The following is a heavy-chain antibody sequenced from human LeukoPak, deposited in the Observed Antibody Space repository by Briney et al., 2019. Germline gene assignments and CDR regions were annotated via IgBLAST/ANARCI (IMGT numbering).Heavy chain of an antibody. CDR1: GGTFSSYA. D-gene: IGHD3-10*01. Sequence: SVKVSCKASGGTFSSYAISWVRQAPGQGLEWMGRIIPIFGTANYAQKFQGRVTITRNTSISTAYMELSSLRSEDTAVYYCARGLWFGELNFDYWGQGTLVTVSS. J-gene: IGHJ4*02. V-gene: IGHV1-69*05. CDR3: ARGLWFGELNFDY. CDR2: IIPIFGTA.